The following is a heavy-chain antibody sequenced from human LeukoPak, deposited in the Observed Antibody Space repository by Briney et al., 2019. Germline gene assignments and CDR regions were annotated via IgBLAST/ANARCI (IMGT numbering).Heavy chain of an antibody. Sequence: ASVKVSCKASGYTFTSYAMHWVRQAPGQRLEWMGWINAGNGNTKYSQKFQGRVTITRDTSASTAYMELSSLRSEDTAVYYCVRIDYLNYYASGSYSGYYFDYWGQGTLVTVSS. V-gene: IGHV1-3*01. CDR2: INAGNGNT. CDR1: GYTFTSYA. J-gene: IGHJ4*02. D-gene: IGHD3-10*01. CDR3: VRIDYLNYYASGSYSGYYFDY.